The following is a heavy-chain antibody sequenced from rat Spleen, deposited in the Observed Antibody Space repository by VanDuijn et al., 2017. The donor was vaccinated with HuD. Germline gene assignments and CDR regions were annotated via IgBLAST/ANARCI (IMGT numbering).Heavy chain of an antibody. V-gene: IGHV5-25*01. CDR2: ISSGGGGT. CDR1: GFTFSDYY. J-gene: IGHJ2*01. CDR3: ARSRTLRGYYFDY. D-gene: IGHD3-1*01. Sequence: EVQLVESGGGLVQPGRSLKLSCATSGFTFSDYYMAWVRQAPKKGLEWVASISSGGGGTYYPDSVKGRFTISRDNARSTLYMQMDSLRSEDTATYYCARSRTLRGYYFDYWGQGVMVTVSS.